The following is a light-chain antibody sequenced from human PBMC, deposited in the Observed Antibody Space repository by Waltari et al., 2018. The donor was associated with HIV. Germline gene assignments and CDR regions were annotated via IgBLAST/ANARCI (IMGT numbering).Light chain of an antibody. CDR3: CSYVRSSTFAV. CDR2: DVS. V-gene: IGLV2-23*02. Sequence: QSALTQPASVSGSPGQSITISCTGTSSDVGGYNYVSWYQQHPGKAPKLMLYDVSKRPCGVSYPFSCSQSGKPASLAIPGLQAEGEAEYYCCSYVRSSTFAVFGGGTKLTVL. J-gene: IGLJ2*01. CDR1: SSDVGGYNY.